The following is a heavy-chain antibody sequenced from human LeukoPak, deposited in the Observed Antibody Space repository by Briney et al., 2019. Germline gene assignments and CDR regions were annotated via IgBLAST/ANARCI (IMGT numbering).Heavy chain of an antibody. V-gene: IGHV3-74*01. CDR2: INTDGSTT. Sequence: GRPLKLSWAASGFTFSSYWMHWVRQAPGKGLVWVSRINTDGSTTNYADSVKGRFTISRDNAENTLYLQMNSLRAEDTAVYYCARGSPAAVWGQGALVTVSS. CDR1: GFTFSSYW. CDR3: ARGSPAAV. J-gene: IGHJ4*02. D-gene: IGHD6-25*01.